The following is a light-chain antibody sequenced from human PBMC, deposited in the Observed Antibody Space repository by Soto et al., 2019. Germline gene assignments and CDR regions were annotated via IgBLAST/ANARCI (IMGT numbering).Light chain of an antibody. Sequence: QSVLTQPPSASGTPGQRVTISCSGSRSDVGGYNYVSWYQQHPGKAPKLMIYDVTNRPSGVSNRFSGSKSGNTASLTISGLQAEDEADYYCSSYTSSSSYVFGTGTKVTVL. CDR1: RSDVGGYNY. V-gene: IGLV2-14*03. CDR2: DVT. J-gene: IGLJ1*01. CDR3: SSYTSSSSYV.